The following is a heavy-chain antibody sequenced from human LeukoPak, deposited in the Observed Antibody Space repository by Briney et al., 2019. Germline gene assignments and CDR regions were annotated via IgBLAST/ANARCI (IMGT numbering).Heavy chain of an antibody. CDR3: ARQDSGTYSRFDY. J-gene: IGHJ4*02. CDR1: GYSFSNYW. V-gene: IGHV5-51*01. D-gene: IGHD1-26*01. Sequence: KIGESLKISCKASGYSFSNYWIGWVRQMPGKGLEWMGIIYPGDSDTRYSPSFQGRVTISADKSISTAYLQWSSLKASDTAMYYCARQDSGTYSRFDYWGQGTLVTVSS. CDR2: IYPGDSDT.